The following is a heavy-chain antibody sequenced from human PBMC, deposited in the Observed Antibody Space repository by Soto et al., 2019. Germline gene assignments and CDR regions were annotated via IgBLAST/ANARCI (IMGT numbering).Heavy chain of an antibody. CDR1: SGSINKYC. D-gene: IGHD3-16*01. J-gene: IGHJ4*02. CDR3: ARQGENDYFDY. Sequence: SETLSLTCTVSSGSINKYCWSWIRQPPGKELEWIGYICDSGSTNYNPSLTSRVTMSVDTSKNQFSLNLSSMTAADTAIYYCARQGENDYFDYWGQGTLVTVSS. CDR2: ICDSGST. V-gene: IGHV4-59*08.